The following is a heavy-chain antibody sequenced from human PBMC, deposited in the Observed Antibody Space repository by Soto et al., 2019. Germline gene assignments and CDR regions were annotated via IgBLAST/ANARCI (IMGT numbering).Heavy chain of an antibody. CDR1: GFTFSSYW. J-gene: IGHJ6*02. CDR2: INSDGSST. CDR3: ATGPREGRRMYSYGYYYGMDV. D-gene: IGHD5-18*01. V-gene: IGHV3-74*01. Sequence: GGSLRLSCAASGFTFSSYWMHWVRQAPGKGLVWVSRINSDGSSTSYADSVKGRFTISRDNAKNTLYLQMNSLRAEDTAVYYCATGPREGRRMYSYGYYYGMDVWGQGTTVTVSS.